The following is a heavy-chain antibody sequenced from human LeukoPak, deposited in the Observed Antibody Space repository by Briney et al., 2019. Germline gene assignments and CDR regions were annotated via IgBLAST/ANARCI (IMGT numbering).Heavy chain of an antibody. D-gene: IGHD5-18*01. Sequence: PSQTLSLTCTVAGVSLSSGDYYWSWIRQSPGKGLEWTGYIYYIGSTHYSPSLKSRLTISLDTSKNQFSLKLRSVTAAGTATYYCASQRGYSYGWSYYFDNWGQGTLVTVSS. CDR2: IYYIGST. V-gene: IGHV4-30-4*01. J-gene: IGHJ4*02. CDR3: ASQRGYSYGWSYYFDN. CDR1: GVSLSSGDYY.